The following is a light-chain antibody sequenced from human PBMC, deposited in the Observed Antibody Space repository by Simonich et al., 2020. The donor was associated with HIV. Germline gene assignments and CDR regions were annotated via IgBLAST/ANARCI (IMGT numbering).Light chain of an antibody. Sequence: DIQMTQSPSSLSASVGDRVTITCRASQSISSYLNWYQQKPGKAPKLLIYAASSLQSGVPSRFSGSGSGTDFTLTISSLQPEDFALYYCQQYDNWPTFGGGTRVEIK. CDR3: QQYDNWPT. CDR2: AAS. V-gene: IGKV1-39*01. CDR1: QSISSY. J-gene: IGKJ4*01.